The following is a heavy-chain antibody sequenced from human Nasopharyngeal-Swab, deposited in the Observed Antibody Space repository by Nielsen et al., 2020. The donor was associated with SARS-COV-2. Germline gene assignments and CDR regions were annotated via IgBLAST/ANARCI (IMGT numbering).Heavy chain of an antibody. CDR1: GFTFSSYW. Sequence: GESLKISCAASGFTFSSYWMHWVRQAPGKGLVWVSRINSDGSSTSYADSVKGRFTISRDNAKNTLYLQMNSLRVEDTAVYYCAKAPYLRGLDVWGQGTTVTVSS. CDR3: AKAPYLRGLDV. V-gene: IGHV3-74*01. J-gene: IGHJ6*02. D-gene: IGHD2-21*01. CDR2: INSDGSST.